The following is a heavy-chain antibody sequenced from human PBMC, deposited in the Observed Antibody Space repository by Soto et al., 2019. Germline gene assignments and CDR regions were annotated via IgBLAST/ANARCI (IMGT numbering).Heavy chain of an antibody. J-gene: IGHJ4*02. CDR2: ISYDGREI. V-gene: IGHV3-30-3*01. CDR1: GFTFNHYA. CDR3: ARDPVAVTGSFVDS. Sequence: QVQLLESGGGVVQPGRSLRLSCAVSGFTFNHYAFHWVRQAPGKGLEWVSVISYDGREIYYADPVKGRFTISRDSSNNMVYVYMNSLRPDDTAVYYCARDPVAVTGSFVDSWDQGTLVTVSS. D-gene: IGHD6-19*01.